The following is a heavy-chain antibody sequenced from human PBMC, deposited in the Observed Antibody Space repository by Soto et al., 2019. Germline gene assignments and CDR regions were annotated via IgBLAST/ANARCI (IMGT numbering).Heavy chain of an antibody. D-gene: IGHD5-18*01. Sequence: ASVKVSCKASGYTFTGYYMHWVRQAPGQGLEWMGWINPNSGGTNYAQKCQGRVTMTRDTSISTAYMELSRLRSDDTAVYYCASERGGGYRYGKYYYYYGMDVWGQGTTVTVSS. CDR2: INPNSGGT. CDR3: ASERGGGYRYGKYYYYYGMDV. V-gene: IGHV1-2*02. CDR1: GYTFTGYY. J-gene: IGHJ6*02.